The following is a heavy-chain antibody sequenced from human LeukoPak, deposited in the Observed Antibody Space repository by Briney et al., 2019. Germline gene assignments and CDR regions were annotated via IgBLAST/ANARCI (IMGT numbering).Heavy chain of an antibody. V-gene: IGHV3-30*02. CDR3: AKGGGYGVDY. CDR1: GFTFSSYG. J-gene: IGHJ4*02. Sequence: GGSLRLSCAASGFTFSSYGMHWVRQAPGKGLEWVAFIRYDGSNKYDADSVRGRFTISRDNSKNTLYLQMNSLGTEDTALYYCAKGGGYGVDYWGQGTLVTVSS. D-gene: IGHD4/OR15-4a*01. CDR2: IRYDGSNK.